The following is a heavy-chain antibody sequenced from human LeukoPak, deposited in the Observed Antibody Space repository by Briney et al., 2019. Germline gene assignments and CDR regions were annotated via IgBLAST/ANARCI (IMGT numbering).Heavy chain of an antibody. V-gene: IGHV3-7*01. CDR3: ARALWIGEMGV. CDR2: ITPDGSEK. CDR1: GFTFSSYW. J-gene: IGHJ6*04. D-gene: IGHD3-10*01. Sequence: GGSLRLSCAASGFTFSSYWMNWVRQAPGKGLEWVANITPDGSEKYYVDSVKGRFTISRDNARNSLFLQVDDLRADDTAVYYCARALWIGEMGVWGKGTTVTVSS.